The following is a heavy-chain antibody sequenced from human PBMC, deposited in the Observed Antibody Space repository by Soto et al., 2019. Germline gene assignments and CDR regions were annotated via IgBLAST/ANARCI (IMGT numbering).Heavy chain of an antibody. CDR3: ARERPDGARLDP. V-gene: IGHV4-30-4*01. Sequence: SETLSLTCSVSGGSISSGDYYWSWIRQPPGKGLEWIGYIYYSGSTYYNPSLKSRVTISVDTSKNQFSLKLSSVTAADTAVYYCARERPDGARLDPWGQGTLVT. CDR2: IYYSGST. D-gene: IGHD6-6*01. CDR1: GGSISSGDYY. J-gene: IGHJ5*02.